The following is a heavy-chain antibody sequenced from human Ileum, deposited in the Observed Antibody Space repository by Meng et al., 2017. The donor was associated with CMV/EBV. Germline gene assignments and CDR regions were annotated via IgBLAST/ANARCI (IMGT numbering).Heavy chain of an antibody. Sequence: LSLTCAASGFTFSSYGMHWVRQAPGKGLEWVAFIRYDGSNKYYADSVKGRFTISRDNSKNTLYLQMNSLRAEDTAVYYCAKVAARPYWGQGTLVTVSS. CDR3: AKVAARPY. D-gene: IGHD6-6*01. J-gene: IGHJ4*02. CDR1: GFTFSSYG. V-gene: IGHV3-30*02. CDR2: IRYDGSNK.